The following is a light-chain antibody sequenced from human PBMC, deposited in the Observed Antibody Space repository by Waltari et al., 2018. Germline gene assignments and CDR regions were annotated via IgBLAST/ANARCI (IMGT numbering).Light chain of an antibody. CDR3: LQHESHPWT. Sequence: DIQMTQSPSAVSASVGDRVTITCRASQFISNHLAWFQLKPGKLPRRLINAASTLHSGVPSRFSGSGSGTEFTLTISSLQPEDFATYFCLQHESHPWTFGQGSTVEI. CDR1: QFISNH. V-gene: IGKV1-17*03. CDR2: AAS. J-gene: IGKJ1*01.